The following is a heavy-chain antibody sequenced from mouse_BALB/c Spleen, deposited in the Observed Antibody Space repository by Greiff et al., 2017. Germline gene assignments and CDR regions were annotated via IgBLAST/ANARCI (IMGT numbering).Heavy chain of an antibody. Sequence: EVMLVESGGGLVQPGGSRKLSCAASGFTFSSFGMHWVRQAPEKGLEWVAYISSGSSTIYYADTVKGRFTISRDNPKNTLFLQMTSLRSEDTAMYYCARSGRYDEAWFAYWGQGTLVTVSA. CDR1: GFTFSSFG. V-gene: IGHV5-17*02. J-gene: IGHJ3*01. CDR2: ISSGSSTI. D-gene: IGHD2-14*01. CDR3: ARSGRYDEAWFAY.